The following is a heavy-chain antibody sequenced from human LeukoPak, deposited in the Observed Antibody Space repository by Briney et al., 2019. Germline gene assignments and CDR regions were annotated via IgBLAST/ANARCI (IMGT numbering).Heavy chain of an antibody. J-gene: IGHJ4*02. CDR1: GFTFSSYA. CDR3: ARTSTGFDY. CDR2: ISSSSSHT. Sequence: TGGSLRLSCAASGFTFSSYAMHWVRQAPGKGLEWVSSISSSSSHTYYVDSLRGRFTISRDNAKNSLYLQMNSLRAEDTAVYHCARTSTGFDYWGQGTLVTVSS. D-gene: IGHD2-8*02. V-gene: IGHV3-21*01.